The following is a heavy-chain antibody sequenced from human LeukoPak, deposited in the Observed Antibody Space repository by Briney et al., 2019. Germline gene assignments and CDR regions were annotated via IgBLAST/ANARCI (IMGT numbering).Heavy chain of an antibody. Sequence: PGGSLRLSCAASGFTFSSYGMHWVRQAPGKGLEWVAVISCDGSNKYYADSVKGRFTISRDNSKNTLYLQMNSLRAEDTAVYYCAKGDWGSNFDCWGQGTLVTVSS. J-gene: IGHJ4*02. V-gene: IGHV3-30*18. CDR2: ISCDGSNK. D-gene: IGHD7-27*01. CDR3: AKGDWGSNFDC. CDR1: GFTFSSYG.